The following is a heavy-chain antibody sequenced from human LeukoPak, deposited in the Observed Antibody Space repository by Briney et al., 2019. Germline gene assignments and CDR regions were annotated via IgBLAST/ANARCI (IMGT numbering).Heavy chain of an antibody. Sequence: SETLSLTCTVSGGSISSYYWSWIRQPPGKGLEWIGYIYYSGSTYYNPSLKSRVTISVDSSKNQFSLKLSSVTAADTAVYYCARHPSYCTNGVCYTRWFDPWGQGTLVTVSS. V-gene: IGHV4-59*08. D-gene: IGHD2-8*01. CDR1: GGSISSYY. CDR2: IYYSGST. CDR3: ARHPSYCTNGVCYTRWFDP. J-gene: IGHJ5*02.